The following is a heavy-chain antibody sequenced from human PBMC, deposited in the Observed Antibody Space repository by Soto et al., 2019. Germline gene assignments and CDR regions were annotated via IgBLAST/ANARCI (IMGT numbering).Heavy chain of an antibody. J-gene: IGHJ6*02. D-gene: IGHD2-15*01. Sequence: EVQLVESGGDLVQPGGSLRLSCAASGFTLSSYSMNWVRQAPGKGLEWVSYISGTATTIYYADSVTGRLTISRDKAKNSLHLQMNSLGVDDRAVCYCSRDPGYSCSGGACSGGGFYYYGMDVRGQGTTVTVSS. CDR2: ISGTATTI. V-gene: IGHV3-48*01. CDR1: GFTLSSYS. CDR3: SRDPGYSCSGGACSGGGFYYYGMDV.